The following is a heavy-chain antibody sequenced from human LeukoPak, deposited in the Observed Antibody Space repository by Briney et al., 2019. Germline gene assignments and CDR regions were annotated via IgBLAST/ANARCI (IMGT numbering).Heavy chain of an antibody. J-gene: IGHJ1*01. D-gene: IGHD4-23*01. V-gene: IGHV3-15*04. CDR2: VANRADGGTA. Sequence: GGSLRLSCAASGFTFSSYAMSWVRQAPGKGLEWVGRVANRADGGTAVFAGPVKGRFTISSDDSKNTLYLQMNSLGVEDTAVYFCTTVGNPAYFQRWGQGTLVTVSS. CDR1: GFTFSSYA. CDR3: TTVGNPAYFQR.